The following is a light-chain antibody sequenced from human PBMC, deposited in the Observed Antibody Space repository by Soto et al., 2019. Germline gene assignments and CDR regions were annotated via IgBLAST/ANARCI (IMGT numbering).Light chain of an antibody. CDR1: QSISSY. V-gene: IGKV1-39*01. J-gene: IGKJ2*01. CDR2: AAS. CDR3: QQSYSTPLYT. Sequence: DIQMTQSPSSLSASVGDRVTITCRASQSISSYLNWYQQKPGKAPKLLIYAASSLHSGVPPRFSGSGSGTDFTLTISSLQPEDFATYYCQQSYSTPLYTFGQGTKLEIK.